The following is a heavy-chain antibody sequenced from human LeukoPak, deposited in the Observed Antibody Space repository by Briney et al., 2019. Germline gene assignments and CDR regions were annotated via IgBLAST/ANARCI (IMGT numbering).Heavy chain of an antibody. CDR1: GGSISSYY. CDR2: IYYSGST. J-gene: IGHJ5*02. V-gene: IGHV4-59*01. D-gene: IGHD6-13*01. CDR3: ARGGSSWYQYNWFDP. Sequence: SETLPLTCTVSGGSISSYYWSWLRQPPGKGLEWIGYIYYSGSTNYNPSLMSRVTISVDTFKNQFSLKLSSVTAADTAVYYCARGGSSWYQYNWFDPWGQGTLVTVSS.